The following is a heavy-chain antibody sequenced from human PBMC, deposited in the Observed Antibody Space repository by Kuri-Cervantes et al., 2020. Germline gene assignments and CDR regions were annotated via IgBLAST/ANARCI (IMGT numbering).Heavy chain of an antibody. CDR2: ISSDGRST. V-gene: IGHV3-74*01. CDR1: EFTLSDYY. CDR3: ARGDYAPGYYYYYMDV. J-gene: IGHJ6*03. D-gene: IGHD3-16*01. Sequence: GALRLSCAASEFTLSDYYMNWVRQAPGKGLVWVSRISSDGRSTSYADSVKGRFTISRDNAKKTVYLQMNSLRADDTAVYYCARGDYAPGYYYYYMDVWGKGTTVTVSS.